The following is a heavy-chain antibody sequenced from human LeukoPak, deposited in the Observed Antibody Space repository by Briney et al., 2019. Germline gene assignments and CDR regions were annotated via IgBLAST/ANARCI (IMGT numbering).Heavy chain of an antibody. CDR2: IYYSGST. CDR3: ARHKFDGYSYGSRYYYYYMDV. V-gene: IGHV4-39*01. CDR1: GGSISSSSYY. D-gene: IGHD5-18*01. J-gene: IGHJ6*03. Sequence: SETLSLTCTVSGGSISSSSYYWGWIRQPPGMGLEWIGSIYYSGSTYYNPSLKSRVTISVDTSKNQFSLKLSSVTAADTAVYYCARHKFDGYSYGSRYYYYYMDVWGKGTTVTVSS.